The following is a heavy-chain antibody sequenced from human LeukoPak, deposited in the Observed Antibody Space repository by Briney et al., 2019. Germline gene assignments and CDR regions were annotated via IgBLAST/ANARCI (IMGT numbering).Heavy chain of an antibody. D-gene: IGHD3-16*01. CDR3: ATFRWGIGFEY. Sequence: SETPSLTCAVYGGSFSGYYWTYIRQPPGKGPEWIGEIDHSGGTNYNPSLKSRVTISVDTSRNQFSLRLNSVTAADTAVYYCATFRWGIGFEYWGPGTLVTVSS. V-gene: IGHV4-34*01. CDR2: IDHSGGT. J-gene: IGHJ4*02. CDR1: GGSFSGYY.